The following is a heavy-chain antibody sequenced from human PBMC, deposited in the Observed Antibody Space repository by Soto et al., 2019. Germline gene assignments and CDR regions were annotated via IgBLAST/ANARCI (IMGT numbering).Heavy chain of an antibody. Sequence: PGGSLRLSCAASGFTFSSYAMSWVRQAPGKGLEWVAVIWYDGSNKYYADSVKGRFTISRDNSKNTLYLQMNSLRAEDTAVYYCARGTGYYYYGMDVWGQGTTVTVSS. J-gene: IGHJ6*02. CDR3: ARGTGYYYYGMDV. V-gene: IGHV3-33*08. D-gene: IGHD4-17*01. CDR1: GFTFSSYA. CDR2: IWYDGSNK.